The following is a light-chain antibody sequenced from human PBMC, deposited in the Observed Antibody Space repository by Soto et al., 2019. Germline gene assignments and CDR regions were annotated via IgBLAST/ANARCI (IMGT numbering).Light chain of an antibody. CDR2: KAS. V-gene: IGKV1-5*03. J-gene: IGKJ1*01. CDR3: QQYNSFPT. Sequence: DIQMTQSPSSLSASVGDRVTITCQASQNINNYLNWYQQKPGRAPKLLIYKASSLESGVPSRFSGSGSGTEFSLTISSLQTDDFATYYCQQYNSFPTFGQGTKVDI. CDR1: QNINNY.